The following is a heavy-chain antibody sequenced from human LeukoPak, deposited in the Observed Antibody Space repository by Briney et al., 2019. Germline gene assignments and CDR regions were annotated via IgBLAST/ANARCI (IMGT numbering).Heavy chain of an antibody. V-gene: IGHV3-48*01. CDR1: GFIFSSYW. Sequence: GRSLRLSCAASGFIFSSYWMSWVRQAPGKGLEWVSYISSSGSTIYYADSVKGRFTISRDNSKNTLYLQMNSLRTEDTAVYYCAKGPKQLLKRKSAGIKMDVWGKGPTAPIPS. CDR3: AKGPKQLLKRKSAGIKMDV. CDR2: ISSSGSTI. J-gene: IGHJ6*03. D-gene: IGHD1-1*01.